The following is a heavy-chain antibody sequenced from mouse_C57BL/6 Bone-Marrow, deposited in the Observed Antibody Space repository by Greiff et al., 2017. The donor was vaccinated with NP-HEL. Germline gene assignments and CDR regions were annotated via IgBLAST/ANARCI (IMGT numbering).Heavy chain of an antibody. D-gene: IGHD1-1*01. J-gene: IGHJ4*01. Sequence: EVQLQQSGPELVKPGASVKIPCKASGYTFTDYNMDWVKQSPGKSLEWIGDINPNNGGTIYNQKFTGKATLTVDKSSSTAYMELRSLTSEDTAVYYCARWGYYGSSPHYYAMDYWGQGTSVTVSS. V-gene: IGHV1-18*01. CDR1: GYTFTDYN. CDR3: ARWGYYGSSPHYYAMDY. CDR2: INPNNGGT.